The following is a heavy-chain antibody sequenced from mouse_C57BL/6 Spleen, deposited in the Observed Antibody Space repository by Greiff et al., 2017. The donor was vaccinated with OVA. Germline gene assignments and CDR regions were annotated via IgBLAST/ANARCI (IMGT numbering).Heavy chain of an antibody. J-gene: IGHJ4*01. Sequence: EVQLVESGAGLVKPGGSLKLSCAASGFPFSSSAMSWVRQTPEKRLEWVAYISSGGDYINYAATVKGRFPISIENAMNTLYLQKISLKSEDTAMDYFTREPITTVGYAMYYWGQEASVTVSS. V-gene: IGHV5-9-1*02. CDR1: GFPFSSSA. CDR2: ISSGGDYI. CDR3: TREPITTVGYAMYY. D-gene: IGHD1-1*01.